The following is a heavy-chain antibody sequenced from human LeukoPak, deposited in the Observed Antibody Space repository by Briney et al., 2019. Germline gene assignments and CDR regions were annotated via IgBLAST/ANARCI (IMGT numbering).Heavy chain of an antibody. Sequence: GASVKVSCKASGYTFTSYGISWVRQAPGQGLEWMGRIIPILGIANYAQKFQGRVTITADKSTSTAYMELSSLRSEDTAVYYCARDGHYDSSGYYSTWGQGTLVTVSS. CDR2: IIPILGIA. D-gene: IGHD3-22*01. J-gene: IGHJ5*02. CDR1: GYTFTSYG. V-gene: IGHV1-69*04. CDR3: ARDGHYDSSGYYST.